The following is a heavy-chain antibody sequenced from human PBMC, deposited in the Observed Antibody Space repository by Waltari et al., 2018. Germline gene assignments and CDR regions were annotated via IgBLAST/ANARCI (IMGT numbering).Heavy chain of an antibody. D-gene: IGHD2-15*01. CDR3: ATDWICRGGSCYYGPPGAFDI. J-gene: IGHJ3*02. Sequence: QVQLVQSGAEVKKPGASVKVSCKVSGYTLTELSRHWVRQAPGKGLEWMGGFDPEDGETIYAQKFQGRVTMTEDTSTDTAYMELSSLRSEDTAVYYCATDWICRGGSCYYGPPGAFDIWGQGTMVTVSS. CDR1: GYTLTELS. V-gene: IGHV1-24*01. CDR2: FDPEDGET.